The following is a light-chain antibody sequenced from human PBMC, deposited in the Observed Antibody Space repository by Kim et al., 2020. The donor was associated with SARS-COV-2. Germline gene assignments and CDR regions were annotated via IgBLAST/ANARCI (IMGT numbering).Light chain of an antibody. CDR3: QKYDSAPLT. CDR2: AAS. V-gene: IGKV1-27*01. J-gene: IGKJ4*01. CDR1: QDIYNY. Sequence: APIGDRVTVTCRASQDIYNYLAWYQQKPGKVPKLLIYAASALQSEVPSRFSGSGFGTDFTLTISSLQPEDVAIYYCQKYDSAPLTFGGGTKVDIK.